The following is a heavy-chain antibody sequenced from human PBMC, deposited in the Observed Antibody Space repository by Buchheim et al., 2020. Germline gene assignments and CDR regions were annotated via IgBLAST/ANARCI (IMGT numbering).Heavy chain of an antibody. V-gene: IGHV3-48*02. D-gene: IGHD6-19*01. CDR3: ARAGYTSGWSFDY. J-gene: IGHJ4*02. CDR2: ITSSSSTI. Sequence: EVQLVESGGGLVQPGGSLRLSCAASGFTLRTYSMNWVRQAPGKGLEWISYITSSSSTIYYADSVKARFTISRDNAKNSLYLQTDRLRDEDTAVYYCARAGYTSGWSFDYWGQGTL. CDR1: GFTLRTYS.